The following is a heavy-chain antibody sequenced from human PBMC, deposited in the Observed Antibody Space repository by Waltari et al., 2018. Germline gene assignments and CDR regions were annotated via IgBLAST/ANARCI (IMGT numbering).Heavy chain of an antibody. D-gene: IGHD3-3*01. CDR3: AKAYYDFWSGYYRTYYFDY. Sequence: EVQLLESGGGLVQPGGSLRLSCAASGFIFSSYAMSWVRQAPGKGLEWVSVIYSGGSTYYADSVKGRFTISRDNSKNTLYLQMNSLRAEDTAVYYCAKAYYDFWSGYYRTYYFDYWGQGTLVTVSS. CDR2: IYSGGST. J-gene: IGHJ4*02. CDR1: GFIFSSYA. V-gene: IGHV3-23*03.